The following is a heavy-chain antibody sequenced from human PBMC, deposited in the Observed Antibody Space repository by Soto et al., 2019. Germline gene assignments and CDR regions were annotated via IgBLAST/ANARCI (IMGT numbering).Heavy chain of an antibody. V-gene: IGHV3-72*01. CDR1: GSTLSDHY. CDR3: TRGYSGIDIYAFDI. D-gene: IGHD1-26*01. CDR2: SGNKANSDTT. J-gene: IGHJ3*02. Sequence: GGSLRLSCAASGSTLSDHYVDWVRQAPGKGLEWAGRSGNKANSDTTEYGSSVKGRFTISRDDSKNSMYLQMNSLKTEDTAVYYCTRGYSGIDIYAFDIWGQGTLVTVSS.